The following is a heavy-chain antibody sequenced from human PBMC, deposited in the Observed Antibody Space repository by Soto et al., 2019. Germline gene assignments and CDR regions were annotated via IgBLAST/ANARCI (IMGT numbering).Heavy chain of an antibody. D-gene: IGHD2-2*01. Sequence: GGSLRLSCAASGFTFSSYSMNWVRQAPGKGLEWVSYISSSSSTIYYADSVKGRFTISRDNAKNSLYLQMNSLRDEDTAVYYCASSYCSSTSCPGGYYYYGMDVWGQGTTVTVSS. V-gene: IGHV3-48*02. CDR1: GFTFSSYS. CDR2: ISSSSSTI. J-gene: IGHJ6*02. CDR3: ASSYCSSTSCPGGYYYYGMDV.